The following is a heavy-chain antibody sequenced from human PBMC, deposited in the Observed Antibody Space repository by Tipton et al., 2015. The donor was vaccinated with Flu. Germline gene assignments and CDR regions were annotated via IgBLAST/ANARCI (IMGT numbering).Heavy chain of an antibody. CDR1: GYSISSGYY. D-gene: IGHD6-19*01. CDR3: ARCHSKWLAHQPYYFDY. Sequence: GLVKPSETLSLTCGVSGYSISSGYYWGWIRQPPGKGLEWIGSIYHSGTTYYNPSLKSRVTISVDTSKNQFSLKLSSVTAADTAMYYCARCHSKWLAHQPYYFDYWGQGTLVTVSS. J-gene: IGHJ4*02. V-gene: IGHV4-38-2*01. CDR2: IYHSGTT.